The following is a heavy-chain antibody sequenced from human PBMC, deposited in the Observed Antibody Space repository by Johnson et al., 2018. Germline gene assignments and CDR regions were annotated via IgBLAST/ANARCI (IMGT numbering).Heavy chain of an antibody. Sequence: VQLVQSGGGVVQPGRSLRLSCAASGFPFSSYGLHWVRQAPGKGLEWVALTSNDGSYLYYADSVKGRFAISRDNSKSTLYLQMNSLRVEDTAVFYCANDRLERVAGDYGMDVWGQGTTVTVSS. CDR3: ANDRLERVAGDYGMDV. V-gene: IGHV3-30*18. J-gene: IGHJ6*02. D-gene: IGHD6-19*01. CDR1: GFPFSSYG. CDR2: TSNDGSYL.